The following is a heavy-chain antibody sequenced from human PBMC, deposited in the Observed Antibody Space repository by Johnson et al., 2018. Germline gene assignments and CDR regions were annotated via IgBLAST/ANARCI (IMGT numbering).Heavy chain of an antibody. Sequence: VQLVESGGGLVQPGGSLRLSCVASGFTFSSYSLNWVRQAPGKGLEWTSYISSGSSARYNVDSVKGRFTISRDNAKNSPYLQMKSLGVDDPAVYYCARGGPYGAPGFYMDGGGQGTTVTVSS. V-gene: IGHV3-48*01. CDR1: GFTFSSYS. CDR2: ISSGSSAR. CDR3: ARGGPYGAPGFYMDG. J-gene: IGHJ6*03. D-gene: IGHD3-10*01.